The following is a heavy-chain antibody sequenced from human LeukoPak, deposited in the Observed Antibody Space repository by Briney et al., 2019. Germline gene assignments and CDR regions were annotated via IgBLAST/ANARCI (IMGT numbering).Heavy chain of an antibody. Sequence: PGRSLRLSCAASGFSFSSYGMHWVRQAPGKGLEWVALILYDGSNTFYADSVKGRFTISRDNSDNILYLQMNSLTAADTAVYYCAKRTTTTEFDYWGQGTLVIVSS. CDR1: GFSFSSYG. D-gene: IGHD4-17*01. V-gene: IGHV3-30*18. CDR3: AKRTTTTEFDY. J-gene: IGHJ4*02. CDR2: ILYDGSNT.